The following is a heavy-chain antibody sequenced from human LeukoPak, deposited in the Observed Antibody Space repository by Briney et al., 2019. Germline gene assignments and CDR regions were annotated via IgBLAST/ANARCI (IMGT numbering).Heavy chain of an antibody. V-gene: IGHV1-2*02. CDR1: GYTFTGYY. D-gene: IGHD1-26*01. Sequence: GASVKVSCKASGYTFTGYYMHRVRQAPGQGLEWMGWINPNSGGTNYAQKFQGRVTMTRYMSTSTVYMELSSLRSEDTAVYYCARDPTLVGATSYYHYMDVWGKGTTVTVSS. J-gene: IGHJ6*03. CDR3: ARDPTLVGATSYYHYMDV. CDR2: INPNSGGT.